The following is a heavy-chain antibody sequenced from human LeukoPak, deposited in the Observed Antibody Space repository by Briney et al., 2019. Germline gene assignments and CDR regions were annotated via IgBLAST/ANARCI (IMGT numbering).Heavy chain of an antibody. CDR3: ARYITVGATYQHFDY. D-gene: IGHD1-26*01. J-gene: IGHJ4*02. CDR2: INPNSGGT. Sequence: GASVKVSCKASGYTFTGYYMHWVRQAPGQGLEWMGRINPNSGGTNYAQKFRGRVTMTRDTSISTAYMELSRLRSDDTAVYYCARYITVGATYQHFDYWGQGTLVTVSS. CDR1: GYTFTGYY. V-gene: IGHV1-2*06.